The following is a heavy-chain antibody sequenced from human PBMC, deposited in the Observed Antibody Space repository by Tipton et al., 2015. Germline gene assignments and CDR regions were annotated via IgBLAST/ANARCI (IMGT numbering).Heavy chain of an antibody. J-gene: IGHJ4*02. V-gene: IGHV3-48*02. D-gene: IGHD6-19*01. CDR3: ARDLASGEGYFDS. CDR2: ISTSSDTI. CDR1: GFRFRAFW. Sequence: SLRLSCAASGFRFRAFWMNWVRQAPGKGLEWVSYISTSSDTIHYADSVKGRFTISRDYANNSLYLQMNSLRDEDTAVYYCARDLASGEGYFDSWGQGTLVTVSS.